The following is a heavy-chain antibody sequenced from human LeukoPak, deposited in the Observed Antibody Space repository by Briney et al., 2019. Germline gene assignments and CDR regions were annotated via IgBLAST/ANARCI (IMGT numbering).Heavy chain of an antibody. J-gene: IGHJ4*02. CDR2: INHSGST. D-gene: IGHD1-26*01. CDR3: ARDPASGGSYSGNDY. CDR1: GGSFSGYY. Sequence: SETLSLTCAVYGGSFSGYYWSWIRQPPGQGLEWIGEINHSGSTNYNPSLKSRVTISVDTSKNQFSQKLSSVMAADTAVYYCARDPASGGSYSGNDYWGQGNLVTVSS. V-gene: IGHV4-34*01.